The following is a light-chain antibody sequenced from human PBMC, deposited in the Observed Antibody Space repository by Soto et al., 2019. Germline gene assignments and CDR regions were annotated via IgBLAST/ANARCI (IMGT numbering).Light chain of an antibody. V-gene: IGLV4-60*03. CDR1: SGHSSYI. CDR3: ETWDSNSWV. CDR2: LEGSGSY. Sequence: QSVLTQSSSASASLGSSVKLTYTLSSGHSSYIIAWHQQQPGKAPRYLMKLEGSGSYNKGSGVPDRFSGSSSGADRYLTISNLQSEDEADYYCETWDSNSWVFGGGTKLTVL. J-gene: IGLJ3*02.